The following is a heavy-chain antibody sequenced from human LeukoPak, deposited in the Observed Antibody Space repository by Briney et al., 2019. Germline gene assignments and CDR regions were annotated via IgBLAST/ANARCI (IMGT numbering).Heavy chain of an antibody. CDR2: INHSGST. J-gene: IGHJ4*02. CDR3: ARTPYGANSCADY. CDR1: GGSFSGYY. D-gene: IGHD4-23*01. V-gene: IGHV4-34*01. Sequence: PSETLSLTCAVYGGSFSGYYWSWIRQPPGKGLEWIGEINHSGSTNYNPSLKSRVTISVDTSKNQFSLKLSSVTAADTAVYFCARTPYGANSCADYWGQGSLVTVSS.